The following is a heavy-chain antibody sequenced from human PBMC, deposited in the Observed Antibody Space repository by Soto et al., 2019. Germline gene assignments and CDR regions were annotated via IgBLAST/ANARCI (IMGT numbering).Heavy chain of an antibody. CDR2: IIPIFGTT. J-gene: IGHJ5*02. CDR1: GGGFGSDA. Sequence: SAKVTCKASGGGFGSDAVTWVRQAPGQGLEWVGRIIPIFGTTNYAQNLQGRVTISADKSTLTSYMELHSLTSDDTALYYCARDRTDSGYYTNWLDPWGQGTQVTVSS. D-gene: IGHD3-22*01. V-gene: IGHV1-69*06. CDR3: ARDRTDSGYYTNWLDP.